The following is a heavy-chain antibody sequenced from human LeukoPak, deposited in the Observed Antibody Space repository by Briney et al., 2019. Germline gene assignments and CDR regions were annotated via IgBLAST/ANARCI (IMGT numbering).Heavy chain of an antibody. CDR2: ISYDGSNK. Sequence: PGGSLRLSCAASGFTFSSYAMHWVRQAPGKGLEWVAVISYDGSNKYYADSVKGRFTISRDNSKNTLYLQMNSLRAEDTAVYYCARGPNYGDYRIHDYWGQGTLVAVSS. J-gene: IGHJ4*02. V-gene: IGHV3-30-3*01. CDR3: ARGPNYGDYRIHDY. CDR1: GFTFSSYA. D-gene: IGHD4-17*01.